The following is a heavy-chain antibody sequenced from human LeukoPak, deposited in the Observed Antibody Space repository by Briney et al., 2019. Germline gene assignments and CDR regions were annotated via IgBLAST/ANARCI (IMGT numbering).Heavy chain of an antibody. CDR3: ARELAAAGTMGFDY. CDR1: GFTFSSYS. Sequence: GGSLRLSCAASGFTFSSYSMNWVRQAPGKGLEWVSYISSSSSTIYYADSVKGRFTISRDNAKNSLYLQMNSLRAEDTAVYYCARELAAAGTMGFDYWGQGTLVTVSS. D-gene: IGHD6-13*01. J-gene: IGHJ4*02. CDR2: ISSSSSTI. V-gene: IGHV3-48*01.